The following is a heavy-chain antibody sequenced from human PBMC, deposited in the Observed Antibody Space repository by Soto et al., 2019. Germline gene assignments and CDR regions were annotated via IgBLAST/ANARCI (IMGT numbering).Heavy chain of an antibody. CDR2: IIPTLGTP. Sequence: QVQLVQSGAEVKKPGSSVKVSCKASGGIFSNFAFNWMRQAPGQGLEWMGGIIPTLGTPHYAQKFLGRVTITADESTRTVYMEMRSLTAEDTAVYYCARGGLGAYDYWGQGTLVIVSS. CDR3: ARGGLGAYDY. CDR1: GGIFSNFA. J-gene: IGHJ4*02. D-gene: IGHD6-19*01. V-gene: IGHV1-69*01.